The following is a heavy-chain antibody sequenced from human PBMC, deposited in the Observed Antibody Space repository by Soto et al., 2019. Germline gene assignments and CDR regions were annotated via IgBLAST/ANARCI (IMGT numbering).Heavy chain of an antibody. CDR3: ARQWLDSYYFDY. V-gene: IGHV3-30*14. CDR1: GFTFGASA. Sequence: RLSCSASGFTFGASALHWVRQAPGKGLEWVAGIWYDGSNKYYANSVKGRFTISRDNSKNTLYLQMGSLRAEDMAVYYCARQWLDSYYFDYWGQGTLVTVSS. CDR2: IWYDGSNK. J-gene: IGHJ4*02. D-gene: IGHD6-19*01.